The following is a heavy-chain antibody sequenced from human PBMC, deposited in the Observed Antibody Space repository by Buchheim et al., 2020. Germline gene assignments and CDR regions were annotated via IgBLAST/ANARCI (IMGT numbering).Heavy chain of an antibody. D-gene: IGHD6-19*01. CDR2: IYYSGTT. CDR3: AGHPPYSRGWSGEDYYYGMDV. Sequence: QVQLQESGPGLVKPSETLSLTCTVSGGSIRSYYWSWFRQSPGPGLEWLGYIYYSGTTNPNPSLKSRVPISVDTAKNQFSLKLSSVTAADTAVYYCAGHPPYSRGWSGEDYYYGMDVWGQGTT. V-gene: IGHV4-59*08. CDR1: GGSIRSYY. J-gene: IGHJ6*02.